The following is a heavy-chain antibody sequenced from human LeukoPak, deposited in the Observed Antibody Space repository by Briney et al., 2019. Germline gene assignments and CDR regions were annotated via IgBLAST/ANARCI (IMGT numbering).Heavy chain of an antibody. D-gene: IGHD3-22*01. J-gene: IGHJ4*02. CDR3: ARDSYYDSSGLFDY. CDR2: IIPILGIA. Sequence: GSSVKVSCKASGGTFSSYTISWVRQAPGQGLEWMGRIIPILGIANYAQKFQSRVTITADKSTSTAYMELSSLRSEDTAVYYCARDSYYDSSGLFDYWGQGTLVTVSS. V-gene: IGHV1-69*04. CDR1: GGTFSSYT.